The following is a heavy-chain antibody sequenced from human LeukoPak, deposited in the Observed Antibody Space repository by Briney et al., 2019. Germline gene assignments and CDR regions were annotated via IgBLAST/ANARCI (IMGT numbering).Heavy chain of an antibody. CDR2: IYSGGST. CDR3: ARGAGYNYPYYFDY. V-gene: IGHV3-53*01. CDR1: GFTVSSNY. Sequence: PGGSLRLSCAASGFTVSSNYMSWVRQAPGKGLEWVSVIYSGGSTYYADSVKGRFTISGDNSKNTLYLQMNSLRAEDTAVYYCARGAGYNYPYYFDYWGQGTLVTVSS. J-gene: IGHJ4*02. D-gene: IGHD5-24*01.